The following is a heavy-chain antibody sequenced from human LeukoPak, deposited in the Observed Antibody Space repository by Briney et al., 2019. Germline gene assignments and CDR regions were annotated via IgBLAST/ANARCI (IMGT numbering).Heavy chain of an antibody. CDR1: GFTFSTYG. J-gene: IGHJ4*02. CDR3: VRDGVRDGLYFDY. CDR2: IQYDGSNK. D-gene: IGHD5-24*01. Sequence: GGSLRLSCAASGFTFSTYGMHWVRQAPGKGLEWVTFIQYDGSNKYDADSVKGRFTISRDNSKNTLYLQMNSLRAEDTAVYYCVRDGVRDGLYFDYWGQGTLVTVSS. V-gene: IGHV3-30*02.